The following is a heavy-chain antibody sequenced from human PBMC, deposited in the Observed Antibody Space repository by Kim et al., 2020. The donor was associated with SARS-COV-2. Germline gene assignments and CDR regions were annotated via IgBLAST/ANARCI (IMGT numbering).Heavy chain of an antibody. V-gene: IGHV4-34*01. CDR3: ARGGTVLRYFDWLSPRNTIDS. J-gene: IGHJ4*02. CDR1: GGSFSGYY. CDR2: INHSGST. Sequence: SETLSLTCAVYGGSFSGYYWSWIRQPPGKGLEWVGEINHSGSTNYNPSLKSRVTISVVTTKNQFSLKLSSVTAADTAVYYCARGGTVLRYFDWLSPRNTIDSWGQGTLVTVSS. D-gene: IGHD3-9*01.